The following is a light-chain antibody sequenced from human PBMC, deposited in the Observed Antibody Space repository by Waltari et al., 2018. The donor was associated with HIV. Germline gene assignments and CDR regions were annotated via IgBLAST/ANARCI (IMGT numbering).Light chain of an antibody. Sequence: DIQLTQSPSFLSASVGDRVTITCRASQGISSYLAWYQRKPGQAPKLLIYAASTVQSGVPSRFSGSGSGTEFTLTISSLQPEDFATYYYQQLNSYPLTFGGGTKVEIK. CDR2: AAS. V-gene: IGKV1-9*01. J-gene: IGKJ4*01. CDR1: QGISSY. CDR3: QQLNSYPLT.